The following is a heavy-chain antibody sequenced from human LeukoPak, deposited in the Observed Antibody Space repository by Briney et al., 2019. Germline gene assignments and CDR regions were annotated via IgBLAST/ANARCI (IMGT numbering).Heavy chain of an antibody. CDR1: GGSFSGYY. V-gene: IGHV4-34*01. D-gene: IGHD3-22*01. CDR2: TYHSGST. CDR3: ARGYYDSSGGPNFDY. J-gene: IGHJ4*02. Sequence: SETLSLTCAVYGGSFSGYYWSWIRQPPGKGLEWIGYTYHSGSTYYNPSLKSRVTISVDRSKNQFSLKLSSVTAADTAVYYCARGYYDSSGGPNFDYWGQGTLVTVSS.